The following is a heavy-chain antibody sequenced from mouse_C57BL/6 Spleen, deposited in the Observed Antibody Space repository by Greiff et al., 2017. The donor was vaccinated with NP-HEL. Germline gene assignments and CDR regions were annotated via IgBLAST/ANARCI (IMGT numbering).Heavy chain of an antibody. V-gene: IGHV5-9*01. Sequence: EVQGVESGGGLVKPGGSLKLSCAASGFTFSSYTMSWVRQTPEKRLEWVATISGGGGNTYYPDSVKGRFTISRDNAKNTLYLQMSSLRSEDTALYYCARWDYYGSSLDYWGQGTTLTVSS. CDR3: ARWDYYGSSLDY. J-gene: IGHJ2*01. CDR2: ISGGGGNT. CDR1: GFTFSSYT. D-gene: IGHD1-1*01.